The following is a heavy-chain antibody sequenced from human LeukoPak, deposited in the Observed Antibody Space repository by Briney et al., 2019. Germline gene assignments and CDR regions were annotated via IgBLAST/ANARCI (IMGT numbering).Heavy chain of an antibody. Sequence: GWSLRLSCAASGFTFSVYGMHWVRQAPGKGLEWVALIWYDGTNQHYADSVKGRFTISRDNSKNTLYLQMNSLRAEDTAVYYCARDLTFGGVIVGGKSFDYWGQGTLVTVSS. J-gene: IGHJ4*02. D-gene: IGHD3-16*02. CDR2: IWYDGTNQ. CDR3: ARDLTFGGVIVGGKSFDY. V-gene: IGHV3-33*01. CDR1: GFTFSVYG.